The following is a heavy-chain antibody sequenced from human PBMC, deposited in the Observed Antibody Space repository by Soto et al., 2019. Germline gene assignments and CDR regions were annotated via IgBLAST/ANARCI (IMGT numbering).Heavy chain of an antibody. CDR2: ISSGGTT. Sequence: GGSXRLSCAASGFTFSICAMSWVRQAPVKWLEWVSSISSGGTTYYADPVKGRFTISRDISKNTLYLQMNSLRAEDTAVYYCAKGYYDFWSALSHWGQGNLVTVSS. CDR1: GFTFSICA. D-gene: IGHD3-3*01. J-gene: IGHJ4*02. CDR3: AKGYYDFWSALSH. V-gene: IGHV3-23*01.